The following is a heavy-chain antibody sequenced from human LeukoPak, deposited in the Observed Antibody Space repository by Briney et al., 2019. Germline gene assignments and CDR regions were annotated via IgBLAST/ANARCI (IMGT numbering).Heavy chain of an antibody. J-gene: IGHJ4*02. D-gene: IGHD2-15*01. CDR2: IYYSGST. CDR3: ATQGVVVVGSFDY. CDR1: GGSISSGGYY. V-gene: IGHV4-31*03. Sequence: PSETLSLTCTVSGGSISSGGYYWSWIRQHPGKGLEWIGYIYYSGSTYYNPSLKSRVTISVDTSKNQFSPKLSSVTAADTAVYYCATQGVVVVGSFDYWGQGTLVTVSS.